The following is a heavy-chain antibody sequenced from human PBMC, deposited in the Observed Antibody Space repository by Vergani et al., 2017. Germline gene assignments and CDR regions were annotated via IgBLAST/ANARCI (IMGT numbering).Heavy chain of an antibody. Sequence: EVALVQSGPEMRKPGESLKISCKGSEYSFGNYWLGWVRQMPGKGLEWMGIIYPDDSDTRYSPSFQGQVTISADKSISTAFLQWDSLKASDTSLYYCARHTTYTDSWGQGTLVTVSS. CDR2: IYPDDSDT. CDR3: ARHTTYTDS. J-gene: IGHJ4*02. V-gene: IGHV5-51*01. CDR1: EYSFGNYW. D-gene: IGHD1-1*01.